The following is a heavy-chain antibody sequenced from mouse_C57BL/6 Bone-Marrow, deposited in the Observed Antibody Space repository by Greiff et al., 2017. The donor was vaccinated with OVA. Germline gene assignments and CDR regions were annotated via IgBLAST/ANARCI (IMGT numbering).Heavy chain of an antibody. D-gene: IGHD1-1*01. V-gene: IGHV2-2*01. J-gene: IGHJ1*03. Sequence: VHLVESGPGLVQPSQSLSITCTVSGFSLTSYGVHWVRQSPGKGLEWLGVIWSGGSTDYNAAFISRLSISKDNSKSQVFFKMNSLQADDTAIYYCARNYYGSSYGWYFDVWGTGTTVTVSS. CDR1: GFSLTSYG. CDR3: ARNYYGSSYGWYFDV. CDR2: IWSGGST.